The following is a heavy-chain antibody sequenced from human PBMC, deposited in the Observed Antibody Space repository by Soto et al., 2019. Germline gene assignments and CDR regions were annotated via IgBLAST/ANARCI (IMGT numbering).Heavy chain of an antibody. V-gene: IGHV1-3*01. D-gene: IGHD2-15*01. CDR2: INAGNGNT. Sequence: QVQLVQSGAEVKKPGASVKVSCKASGYTFTSYAMHWVRQAPEQRLEWMGWINAGNGNTKYSQKFQGRVTITRDTSASTAYMELSSLRSEDTAVYYCARVYCSGGSCYWFDPWGQGTLVTVSS. CDR3: ARVYCSGGSCYWFDP. CDR1: GYTFTSYA. J-gene: IGHJ5*02.